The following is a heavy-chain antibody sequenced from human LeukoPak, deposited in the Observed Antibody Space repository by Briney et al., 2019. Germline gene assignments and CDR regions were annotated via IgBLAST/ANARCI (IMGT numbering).Heavy chain of an antibody. CDR1: GFTFSSYA. CDR3: AKGEYYDILTGYDY. D-gene: IGHD3-9*01. V-gene: IGHV3-23*01. Sequence: PRGSLRLSCAASGFTFSSYAMSWVRQAPGKGLEWVSAISGSGGSTYYADSVKGRFTISRDNSKNTLYLQMNSLRAEDTAVYYCAKGEYYDILTGYDYWGQGTLVTVSS. J-gene: IGHJ4*02. CDR2: ISGSGGST.